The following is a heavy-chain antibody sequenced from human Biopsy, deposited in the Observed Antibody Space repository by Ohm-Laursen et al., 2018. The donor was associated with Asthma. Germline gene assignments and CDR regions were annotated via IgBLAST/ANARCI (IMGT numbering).Heavy chain of an antibody. V-gene: IGHV1-69*01. CDR2: IIPIFGTA. D-gene: IGHD3-10*01. J-gene: IGHJ6*02. Sequence: SSVKVSCNASGGTFSSYSVSWVRQAPGQGLEWMGGIIPIFGTANYAQKFQGRVTITADESTSTAYMELSSLRSEDTAVYYCARHPYVDGSDNYYYRGNDYYLGMDVWGQGTTVTVSS. CDR3: ARHPYVDGSDNYYYRGNDYYLGMDV. CDR1: GGTFSSYS.